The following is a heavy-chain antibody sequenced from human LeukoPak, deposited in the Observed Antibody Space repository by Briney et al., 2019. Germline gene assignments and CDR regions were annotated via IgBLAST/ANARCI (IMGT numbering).Heavy chain of an antibody. D-gene: IGHD6-19*01. CDR3: ASGAVAGLAY. CDR2: TYYRSKWYN. Sequence: SQILSLTCAISGDSVSRNSAAWNWIRQSPSRGLEWLGRTYYRSKWYNDYAISVKSRITINPDTSKNQFSLQLSSVTPEDTAVYYCASGAVAGLAYWGQGTLVSVSS. CDR1: GDSVSRNSAA. V-gene: IGHV6-1*01. J-gene: IGHJ4*02.